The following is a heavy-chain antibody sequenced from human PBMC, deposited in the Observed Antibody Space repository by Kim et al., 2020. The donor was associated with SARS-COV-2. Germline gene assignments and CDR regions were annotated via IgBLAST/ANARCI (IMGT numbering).Heavy chain of an antibody. CDR2: INEDGSNT. V-gene: IGHV3-7*01. CDR3: VKGPHIGASCMW. J-gene: IGHJ4*02. CDR1: GFTFSSFW. Sequence: GGSLRLSCAASGFTFSSFWMRWHRQPPGKGLEWVAQINEDGSNTNYVDSVKGRFTISRDNVKNSLYLQMNSLRVEDTAVYYCVKGPHIGASCMWWGQGNLVTVSS. D-gene: IGHD6-13*01.